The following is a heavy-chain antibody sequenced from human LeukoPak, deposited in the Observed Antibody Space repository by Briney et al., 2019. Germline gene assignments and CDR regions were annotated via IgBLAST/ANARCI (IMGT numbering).Heavy chain of an antibody. CDR3: AREGHNILIGFIGNAFDM. CDR2: TSYDGSNK. Sequence: GRSLRLSCAASGFSFSDFAIHWVRQAPGKGLEWVAVTSYDGSNKAYADSVKGRFTISRDNSKNTVYLQMNSLRPEDAAVYYCAREGHNILIGFIGNAFDMWGQGTMVTVSS. V-gene: IGHV3-30*04. J-gene: IGHJ3*02. D-gene: IGHD3-9*01. CDR1: GFSFSDFA.